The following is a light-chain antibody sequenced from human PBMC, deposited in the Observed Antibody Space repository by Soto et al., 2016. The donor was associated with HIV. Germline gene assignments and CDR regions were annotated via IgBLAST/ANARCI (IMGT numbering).Light chain of an antibody. CDR1: QSITRY. CDR2: AAS. CDR3: QQYQTEEGT. Sequence: DIQMTQSPSSLSASVGDRVTITCRASQSITRYLNWYQQKPGKAPKLLIYAASNLQSGVPSRFSGSGSGTDFTLTISSLQPDDFATYYCQQYQTEEGTFGQGTTVEIK. V-gene: IGKV1-39*01. J-gene: IGKJ1*01.